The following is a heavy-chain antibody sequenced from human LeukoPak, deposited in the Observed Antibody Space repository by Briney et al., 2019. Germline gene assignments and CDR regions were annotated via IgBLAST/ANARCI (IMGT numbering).Heavy chain of an antibody. CDR2: MNPTSGNT. CDR1: GYTFTSYD. D-gene: IGHD5-18*01. V-gene: IGHV1-8*01. Sequence: ASVKVSCKAAGYTFTSYDINWVRQAPGQGLEWMGWMNPTSGNTDYAQKFQGRVTMTRDASIATAYMELSSLTSEDTALYYCTRMRGYTYGYWYLDLWGRGTPVTVSS. J-gene: IGHJ2*01. CDR3: TRMRGYTYGYWYLDL.